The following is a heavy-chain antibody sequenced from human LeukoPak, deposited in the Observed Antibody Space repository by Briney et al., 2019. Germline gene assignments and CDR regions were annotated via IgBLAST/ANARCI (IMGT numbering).Heavy chain of an antibody. J-gene: IGHJ4*02. CDR1: GHTFTSYD. D-gene: IGHD3-22*01. CDR3: ARGLPRYDSSGYYSPPLNY. V-gene: IGHV1-8*01. CDR2: MNPNSGNT. Sequence: ASVKVSCKASGHTFTSYDINWVRQATGQGLEWMGWMNPNSGNTGYAQKFQGRVTMTRNTSISTAYMELSSLRSEDTAVYYCARGLPRYDSSGYYSPPLNYWGQGTLVTVSS.